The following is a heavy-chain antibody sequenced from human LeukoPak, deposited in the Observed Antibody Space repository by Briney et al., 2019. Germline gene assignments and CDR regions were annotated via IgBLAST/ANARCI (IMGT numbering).Heavy chain of an antibody. CDR2: IKQDGSEK. D-gene: IGHD5-24*01. Sequence: TGGSLRLSCAASGFIMCDYWMSWVRQAPGKGLEWVANIKQDGSEKYYEDSMKGRFTILRDNAKNSLYLQMNSLRADDTAVYYCARERASDNYQKAPPFDYCGQGTLVTVSS. J-gene: IGHJ4*02. V-gene: IGHV3-7*01. CDR1: GFIMCDYW. CDR3: ARERASDNYQKAPPFDY.